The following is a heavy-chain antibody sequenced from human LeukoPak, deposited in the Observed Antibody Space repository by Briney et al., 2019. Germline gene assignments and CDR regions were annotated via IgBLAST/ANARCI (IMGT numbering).Heavy chain of an antibody. Sequence: PGGSLRLSCATSGFTFNNYAMSWVRQAPGKGLEWVSGVRNSGGVTVYANSVQGRFTISRDNSKNTLYLQMNTLRAEDTAVYYCAKDAQGGSGSYSWGTFDYWGQGTLVTVSS. J-gene: IGHJ4*02. CDR2: VRNSGGVT. D-gene: IGHD3-10*01. CDR1: GFTFNNYA. V-gene: IGHV3-23*01. CDR3: AKDAQGGSGSYSWGTFDY.